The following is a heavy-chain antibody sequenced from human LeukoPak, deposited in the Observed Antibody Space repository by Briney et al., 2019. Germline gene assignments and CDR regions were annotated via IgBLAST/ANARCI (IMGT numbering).Heavy chain of an antibody. D-gene: IGHD3-22*01. V-gene: IGHV4-59*11. Sequence: SETLSLTCTVSAGSISSHYWSWIRQPPGKGLEWIGYIYYSGSTNYNPSLKSRVTISVDTSKNQCSLKLSSVTAADTAVYYCASGDYYDSSGYWQWGQGTLVTVSS. CDR1: AGSISSHY. CDR2: IYYSGST. CDR3: ASGDYYDSSGYWQ. J-gene: IGHJ4*02.